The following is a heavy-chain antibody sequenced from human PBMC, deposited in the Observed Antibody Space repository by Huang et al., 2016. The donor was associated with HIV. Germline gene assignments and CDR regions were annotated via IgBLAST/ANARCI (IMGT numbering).Heavy chain of an antibody. CDR1: GSSVSNNY. V-gene: IGHV3-53*01. Sequence: QLVESGGGLIQPGGSLRLSCVGSGSSVSNNYMSWVRQPPGKGLGWVSLIYSGGTTFYADSVKGRFITSRDNSKNTLYLQMNSLRAEDTAVYYCARQIVYDSYGFDSWGQGTLVTVSS. D-gene: IGHD5-18*01. J-gene: IGHJ4*02. CDR2: IYSGGTT. CDR3: ARQIVYDSYGFDS.